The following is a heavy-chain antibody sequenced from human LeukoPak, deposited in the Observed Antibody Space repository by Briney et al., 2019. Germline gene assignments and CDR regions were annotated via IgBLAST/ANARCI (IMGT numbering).Heavy chain of an antibody. Sequence: KPSETLSLTCAVSGYSISSGYYWGWIRQPPGKGLEWIGTIYHSGTTYYNPSLESRVTISVDTSKNQFPLKLSSVTAADTAVYYCARGLHIIDYWGQGTLVTVSS. J-gene: IGHJ4*02. V-gene: IGHV4-38-2*01. CDR3: ARGLHIIDY. CDR2: IYHSGTT. D-gene: IGHD5-24*01. CDR1: GYSISSGYY.